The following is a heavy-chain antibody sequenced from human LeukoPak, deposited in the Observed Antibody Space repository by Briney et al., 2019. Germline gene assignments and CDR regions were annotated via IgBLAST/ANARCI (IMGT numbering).Heavy chain of an antibody. CDR2: MSPNSGIT. CDR1: GYTFISYD. CDR3: ARGLYYYDSNGRTPYDY. Sequence: ASVKVSCKAPGYTFISYDINWVRQATGQGLEWMGWMSPNSGITGYAQKFQGRVSMTRNTSIGTAYMELSSLKSEDTAVYYCARGLYYYDSNGRTPYDYWGQGTLVTVSS. V-gene: IGHV1-8*01. D-gene: IGHD3-22*01. J-gene: IGHJ4*02.